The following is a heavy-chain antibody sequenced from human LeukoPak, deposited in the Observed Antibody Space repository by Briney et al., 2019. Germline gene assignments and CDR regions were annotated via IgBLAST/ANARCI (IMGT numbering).Heavy chain of an antibody. J-gene: IGHJ4*02. CDR1: GYTFSSYY. CDR3: AISYGSGSYNGQVDY. V-gene: IGHV1-46*01. D-gene: IGHD3-10*01. Sequence: GASVKVSCKASGYTFSSYYMHWVRQAPGQGLGWMGIIKTSGGSITYEQKYQGRVNMTRDTSPSTVYRELSRLRSEDTAVYYCAISYGSGSYNGQVDYWGQGTLVTVSS. CDR2: IKTSGGSI.